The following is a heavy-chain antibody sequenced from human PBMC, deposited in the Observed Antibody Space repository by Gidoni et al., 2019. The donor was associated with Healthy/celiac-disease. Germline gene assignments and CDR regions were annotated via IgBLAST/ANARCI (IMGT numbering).Heavy chain of an antibody. Sequence: EVQLVESGGGLFKPGGSLRLSCAASGFTFSSYSMNWVRQAPGKGLEWVSSISSSSSDISYADSVKGRFTISRDNAKNSLYLQMNSLRAEDTAVYYCARGMESMVRGVGVDYWGQGTLVTVSS. D-gene: IGHD3-10*01. CDR3: ARGMESMVRGVGVDY. CDR1: GFTFSSYS. J-gene: IGHJ4*02. V-gene: IGHV3-21*01. CDR2: ISSSSSDI.